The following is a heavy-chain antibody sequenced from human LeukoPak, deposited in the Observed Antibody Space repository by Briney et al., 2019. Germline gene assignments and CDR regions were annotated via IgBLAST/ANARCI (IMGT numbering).Heavy chain of an antibody. Sequence: ASVKVSCKASGGTFSSYAISRVRQATGQGLEWMGWMNPNSGNTGYAQKFQGRVTMTRNTSISTAYMELSSLRSEDTAVYYCARGLEGAPSQPLDYWGQGTLVTVSS. CDR2: MNPNSGNT. CDR3: ARGLEGAPSQPLDY. D-gene: IGHD2-2*01. CDR1: GGTFSSYA. V-gene: IGHV1-8*02. J-gene: IGHJ4*02.